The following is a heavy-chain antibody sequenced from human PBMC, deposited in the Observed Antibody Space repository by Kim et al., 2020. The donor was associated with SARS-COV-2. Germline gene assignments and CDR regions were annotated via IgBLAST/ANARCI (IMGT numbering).Heavy chain of an antibody. J-gene: IGHJ5*02. CDR1: GGSISSGGYY. CDR3: ARDVVRGPSAPNWFDP. V-gene: IGHV4-31*03. Sequence: SETLSLTCTVSGGSISSGGYYWSWIRQHPGKGLEWIGYIYYSGSTYYNPSLKSRVTISVDTSKNQFSLKLSSVTAADTAVYYCARDVVRGPSAPNWFDPWGQGTLVTVSS. D-gene: IGHD3-10*01. CDR2: IYYSGST.